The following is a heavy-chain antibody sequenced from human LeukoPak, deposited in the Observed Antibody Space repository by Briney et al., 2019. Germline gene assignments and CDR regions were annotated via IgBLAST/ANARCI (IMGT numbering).Heavy chain of an antibody. CDR2: IKQDGSEK. J-gene: IGHJ4*02. CDR1: GFTFSSYW. CDR3: ARLGSSSWTFDY. Sequence: GGSLRLSCAASGFTFSSYWMSWVRQAPGKGLEWVANIKQDGSEKYYVDSVKGQFTISGDNAKNSLYLQMNSLRAEDTAVYYCARLGSSSWTFDYWGQGTLVTVSS. V-gene: IGHV3-7*03. D-gene: IGHD6-13*01.